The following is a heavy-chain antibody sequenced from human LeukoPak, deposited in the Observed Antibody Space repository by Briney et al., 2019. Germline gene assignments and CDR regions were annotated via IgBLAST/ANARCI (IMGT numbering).Heavy chain of an antibody. CDR1: GGSISSSSYY. CDR3: ARVSDYYGSGSFFDY. V-gene: IGHV4-39*07. D-gene: IGHD3-10*01. Sequence: SETLSLTCTVSGGSISSSSYYWGWIRQPPGKGLEWIGSIYYSGSTYYNPSLESRVTISVDTSKNQFSLKLSSVTAADTAVYYCARVSDYYGSGSFFDYWGQGTLVTVSS. CDR2: IYYSGST. J-gene: IGHJ4*02.